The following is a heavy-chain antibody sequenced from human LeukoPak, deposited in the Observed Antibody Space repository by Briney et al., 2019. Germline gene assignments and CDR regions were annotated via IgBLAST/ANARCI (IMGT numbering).Heavy chain of an antibody. CDR2: ISWNSGSI. CDR3: AKDKAWRSYSNWFDP. J-gene: IGHJ5*02. Sequence: PGGSLRLSCAASGFTLDDYAMHWVRQAPGKGLEWVSGISWNSGSIGYADSVKGRFTISRDNAKNSLYLQMNSLRAEDMALYYCAKDKAWRSYSNWFDPWDQGTLVTVSS. D-gene: IGHD3-16*01. V-gene: IGHV3-9*03. CDR1: GFTLDDYA.